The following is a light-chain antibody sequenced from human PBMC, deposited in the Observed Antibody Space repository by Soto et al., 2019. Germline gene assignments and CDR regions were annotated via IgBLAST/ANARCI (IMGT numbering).Light chain of an antibody. J-gene: IGKJ1*01. Sequence: EIVLTQSPGTLSLSPGERATLSCRASQSVSSSYLAWYQQKPGQAPRLLIYGASSRATGIPDRFSGSGSGTDFTLTISGLQSEDFALYYCQQYQNLWTFGQGTKVDIK. CDR1: QSVSSSY. CDR3: QQYQNLWT. V-gene: IGKV3-20*01. CDR2: GAS.